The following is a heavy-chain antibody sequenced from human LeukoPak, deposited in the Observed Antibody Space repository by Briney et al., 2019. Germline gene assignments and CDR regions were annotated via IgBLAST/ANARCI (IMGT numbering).Heavy chain of an antibody. D-gene: IGHD6-6*01. CDR3: ARSDSSSSTPMDY. V-gene: IGHV4-59*01. CDR2: IYYSGST. J-gene: IGHJ4*02. Sequence: SETLSLTCTVSGGSISSYYWSWIRQPPGKGLEWIGYIYYSGSTNYNPSLKSRVTISVDTSKNQFSLKLSSVTAADTAVYYCARSDSSSSTPMDYWGQGTLVTVSS. CDR1: GGSISSYY.